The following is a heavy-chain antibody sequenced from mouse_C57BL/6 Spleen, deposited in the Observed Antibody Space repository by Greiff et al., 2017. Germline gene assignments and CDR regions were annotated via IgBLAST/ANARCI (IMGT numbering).Heavy chain of an antibody. Sequence: QVQLKQPGAELVRPGTSVKLSCKASGYTFTSYWMHWVKQRPGQGLEWIGVIDPSDSYTNYNQKFKGKATLTVDTSSSTAYMQLSSLTSEDSAVYYCARSGAYYSNPYYFDYWGQGTTLTVSS. CDR1: GYTFTSYW. CDR3: ARSGAYYSNPYYFDY. D-gene: IGHD2-5*01. J-gene: IGHJ2*01. CDR2: IDPSDSYT. V-gene: IGHV1-59*01.